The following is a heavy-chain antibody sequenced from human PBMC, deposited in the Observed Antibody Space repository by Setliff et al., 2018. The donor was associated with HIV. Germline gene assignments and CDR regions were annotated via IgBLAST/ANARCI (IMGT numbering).Heavy chain of an antibody. CDR1: GYTFASYY. J-gene: IGHJ6*02. CDR2: INPSGGST. CDR3: ARGYSSGWYAGFHYYYYYGMDV. Sequence: ASVKVSCKASGYTFASYYMHWVRQAPGQGLEWMGIINPSGGSTSYAQKFQGRVTMTRDTSTSTVYMELSSLRSEDTAVYYCARGYSSGWYAGFHYYYYYGMDVWGQGTTVTVSS. V-gene: IGHV1-46*01. D-gene: IGHD6-19*01.